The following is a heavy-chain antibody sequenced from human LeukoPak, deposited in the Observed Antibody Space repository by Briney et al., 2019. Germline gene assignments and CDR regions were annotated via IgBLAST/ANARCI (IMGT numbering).Heavy chain of an antibody. CDR3: ARRFYYMDV. J-gene: IGHJ6*03. V-gene: IGHV3-23*01. Sequence: GGSLRLSCAASGFTFSSYAMSWVRQAPGKGLEWVSSIGSTGSPTFYADSVKGRFTISRDNSKSTLHLQMHSLRVEDTAVYYCARRFYYMDVWGKGTTVTVSS. CDR2: IGSTGSPT. CDR1: GFTFSSYA.